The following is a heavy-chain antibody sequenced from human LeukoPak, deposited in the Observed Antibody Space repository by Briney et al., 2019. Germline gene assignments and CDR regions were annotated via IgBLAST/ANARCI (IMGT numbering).Heavy chain of an antibody. Sequence: GGSLRLSCAASGFTFSSYWMSWVRQAPGQGLEWVANIKQDRSVKYYVATVKCRFTISRDNAKDSLILHMNSLRAQLPTGPYFGRDEGNWFDPWGQGTLVTVSS. CDR2: IKQDRSVK. D-gene: IGHD3-10*01. CDR1: GFTFSSYW. V-gene: IGHV3-7*04. CDR3: GRDEGNWFDP. J-gene: IGHJ5*02.